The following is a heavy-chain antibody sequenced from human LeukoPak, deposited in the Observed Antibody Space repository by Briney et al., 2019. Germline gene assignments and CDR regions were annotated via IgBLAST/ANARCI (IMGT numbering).Heavy chain of an antibody. J-gene: IGHJ6*03. Sequence: SETLSLTCTVSGGSISSSSYYWGWIRQPPGKGLEWIGSIYHSGSTYYNPSLKSRVTISVDTSKNQFSLKLSSVTATDTAVYYCARDETYSSDWQSNHYYYYMDVWGKGTTVTVSS. V-gene: IGHV4-39*07. CDR3: ARDETYSSDWQSNHYYYYMDV. CDR2: IYHSGST. D-gene: IGHD6-19*01. CDR1: GGSISSSSYY.